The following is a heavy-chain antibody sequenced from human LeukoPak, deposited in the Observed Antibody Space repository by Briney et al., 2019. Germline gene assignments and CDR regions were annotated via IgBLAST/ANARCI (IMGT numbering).Heavy chain of an antibody. D-gene: IGHD3-22*01. CDR2: IKSDGST. CDR1: GFTFSRYW. CDR3: ARAPAEIGGYYPEYFRH. Sequence: GGSLRLSCAASGFTFSRYWIHWVRQAPGKGLVWVSRIKSDGSTNYADSVKGRFTISRDNAKNTVSLQMNSLRAEDTGVYYCARAPAEIGGYYPEYFRHWGQGTLVTVSS. V-gene: IGHV3-74*01. J-gene: IGHJ1*01.